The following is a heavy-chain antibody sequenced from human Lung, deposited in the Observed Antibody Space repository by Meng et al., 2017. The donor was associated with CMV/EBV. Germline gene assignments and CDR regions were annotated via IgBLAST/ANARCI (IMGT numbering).Heavy chain of an antibody. CDR3: ARSSSSAEFDY. Sequence: SCKGSGYSFTSYWIGWVRQMHGKGLEWMGIIYPGDADTRYSPSFQGQVTISADKSISTAYLQWSSLKASDTAIYYCARSSSSAEFDYWGQGTLVTVSS. CDR1: GYSFTSYW. CDR2: IYPGDADT. J-gene: IGHJ4*02. D-gene: IGHD6-6*01. V-gene: IGHV5-51*01.